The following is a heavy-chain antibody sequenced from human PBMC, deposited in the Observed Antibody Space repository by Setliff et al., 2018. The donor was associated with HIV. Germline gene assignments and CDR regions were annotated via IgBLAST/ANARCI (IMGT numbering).Heavy chain of an antibody. CDR1: GFTFSSYS. CDR2: ISSSSYI. D-gene: IGHD3-22*01. CDR3: AKDLVYYDSSGDLDY. J-gene: IGHJ4*02. V-gene: IGHV3-21*04. Sequence: GGSLRLSCAASGFTFSSYSMHWVRQAPGKGLEWVSSISSSSYIYYADSVKGRFTISRDNAKNSLYLQMNSLRAEDTAVYYCAKDLVYYDSSGDLDYWGQGTLVTVSS.